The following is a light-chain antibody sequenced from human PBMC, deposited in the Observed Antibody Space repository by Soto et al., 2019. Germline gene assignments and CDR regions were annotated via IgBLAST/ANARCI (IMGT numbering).Light chain of an antibody. CDR1: QSVSSY. Sequence: EIVLTQSPATLSLSPGERATLSCRASQSVSSYLAWYQQKPGQAPRLLIYDAPNRATGIPARFSGSGSGTDFTLTISSLEPEDFTVYYCQQHTNWPITFGQGTRLEIK. J-gene: IGKJ5*01. CDR2: DAP. V-gene: IGKV3-11*01. CDR3: QQHTNWPIT.